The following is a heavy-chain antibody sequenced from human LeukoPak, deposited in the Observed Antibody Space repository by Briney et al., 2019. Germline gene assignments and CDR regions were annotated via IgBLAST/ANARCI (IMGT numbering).Heavy chain of an antibody. CDR1: GGSISSGSYY. Sequence: SETLSLTCTVSGGSISSGSYYWSWIRQPAGKGLEWIGRIYTSGSTNYNLSLKSRVTISVDTSKNQFSLKLSSVTAADTAVYYCARGSTPHCSSTSCYNFDYWGQGTLVTVSS. V-gene: IGHV4-61*02. CDR2: IYTSGST. J-gene: IGHJ4*02. CDR3: ARGSTPHCSSTSCYNFDY. D-gene: IGHD2-2*02.